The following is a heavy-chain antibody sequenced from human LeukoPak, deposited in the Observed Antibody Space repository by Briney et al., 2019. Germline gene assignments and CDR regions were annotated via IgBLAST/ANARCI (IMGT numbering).Heavy chain of an antibody. V-gene: IGHV4-34*01. CDR3: ARGGVRGYSGYVFGY. D-gene: IGHD5-12*01. J-gene: IGHJ4*02. Sequence: PSETLSLTCAVYGGSFSGYYWSWIRQPPGKGLEWIGEINHSGSTNYNPSLKSRVTISVDTSKNQFSLKLSSVTAADTAVYYCARGGVRGYSGYVFGYWGQGTLVTVSS. CDR1: GGSFSGYY. CDR2: INHSGST.